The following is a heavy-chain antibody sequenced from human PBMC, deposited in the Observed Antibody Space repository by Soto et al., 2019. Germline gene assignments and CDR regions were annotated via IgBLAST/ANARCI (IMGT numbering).Heavy chain of an antibody. CDR2: MSGDGTTI. D-gene: IGHD3-10*01. Sequence: GGSLRLSCAASGFTFGAYWMHWVRQSPGKGLLWVSRMSGDGTTITYADSVKGRFTVSRDNVRQMLILQMGSLRADDSGIYYCVREPLMSSAFWGQGTLVTVSS. CDR1: GFTFGAYW. J-gene: IGHJ4*02. V-gene: IGHV3-74*03. CDR3: VREPLMSSAF.